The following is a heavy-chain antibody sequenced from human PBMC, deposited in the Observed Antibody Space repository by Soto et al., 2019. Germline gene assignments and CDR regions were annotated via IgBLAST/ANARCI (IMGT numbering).Heavy chain of an antibody. CDR3: AKDRSDYDFWSGLDY. CDR1: GFSFSSYG. D-gene: IGHD3-3*01. J-gene: IGHJ4*02. CDR2: ISWNSGSI. V-gene: IGHV3-9*01. Sequence: GGSLRLSCAASGFSFSSYGMHWVRQAPGKGLEWVSGISWNSGSIGYADSVKGRFTISRDNAKNSLYLQMNSLRAEDTALYYCAKDRSDYDFWSGLDYWGQGTLVTVSS.